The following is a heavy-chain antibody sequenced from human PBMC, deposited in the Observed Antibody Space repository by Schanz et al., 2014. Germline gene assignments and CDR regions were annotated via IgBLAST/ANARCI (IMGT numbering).Heavy chain of an antibody. J-gene: IGHJ3*02. D-gene: IGHD4-17*01. Sequence: QVQLQESGPGLLKPSETLSLTCTVSGGSIRSYFWSWIRQPPGKGLEWIGEINQSGTTNYNPSLKRRVTMSVDTSKNQFSLNLSSATAADTAAYYCARDRGHGDLPGDIWGQGTMVTVSS. V-gene: IGHV4-59*12. CDR3: ARDRGHGDLPGDI. CDR1: GGSIRSYF. CDR2: INQSGTT.